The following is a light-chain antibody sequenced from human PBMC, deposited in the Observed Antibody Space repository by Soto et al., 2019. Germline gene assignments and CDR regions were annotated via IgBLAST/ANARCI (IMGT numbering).Light chain of an antibody. J-gene: IGLJ3*02. CDR3: AVWDDSLDGWV. CDR2: SDN. Sequence: QLVLTQPPSASGTPGQRVTISCSGSGSNIGENAVTWYQQLPGTAPKVLIYSDNQGPSGVPDRFSGSKSGTSASLTISGLQSEDEADYYCAVWDDSLDGWVFGGGTKLTVL. CDR1: GSNIGENA. V-gene: IGLV1-44*01.